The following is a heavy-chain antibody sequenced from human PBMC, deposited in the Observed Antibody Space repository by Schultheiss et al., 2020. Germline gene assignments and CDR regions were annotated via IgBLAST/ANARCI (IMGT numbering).Heavy chain of an antibody. CDR1: GFTFSSYT. CDR3: AKDREVVAGTTWFDP. CDR2: ISYDGNNK. D-gene: IGHD2-15*01. V-gene: IGHV3-30*18. Sequence: GGSLRLSCAASGFTFSSYTMHWVRQAPGKGLEWVAVISYDGNNKYYVDSVKGRFTISRDNSKNTLYLQMNSLRAEDSAVYYCAKDREVVAGTTWFDPWGQGTPVTV. J-gene: IGHJ5*02.